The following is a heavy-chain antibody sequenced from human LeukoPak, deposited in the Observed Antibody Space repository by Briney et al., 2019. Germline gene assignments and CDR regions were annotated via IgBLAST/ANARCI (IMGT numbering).Heavy chain of an antibody. CDR3: AKDSGRGYSYGFFDF. CDR1: GFTFSSYA. V-gene: IGHV3-23*01. CDR2: ISGSGGST. J-gene: IGHJ4*02. Sequence: GGSLRLSCAASGFTFSSYAMSWVRQAPGKGLEWVSAISGSGGSTYYADSVKGRFAISRDDSKNTLYLQMNSLRADDTAVYYCAKDSGRGYSYGFFDFWGQGTLVTVSS. D-gene: IGHD5-18*01.